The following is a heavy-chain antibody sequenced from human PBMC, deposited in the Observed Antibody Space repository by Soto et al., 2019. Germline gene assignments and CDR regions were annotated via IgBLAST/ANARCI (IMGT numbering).Heavy chain of an antibody. CDR3: ARHGESGSYYGDY. D-gene: IGHD1-26*01. V-gene: IGHV4-39*01. CDR1: GGSISSSSYY. Sequence: QLQLQESGPGLVKPSETLSLTCTVSGGSISSSSYYWGWIRQPPGKGLEWIGSIYYSGSTYYNPSLKCRVTISVDTSKNQFSLKLSSVTAADTAVYYCARHGESGSYYGDYWGQGTLVTVSS. J-gene: IGHJ4*02. CDR2: IYYSGST.